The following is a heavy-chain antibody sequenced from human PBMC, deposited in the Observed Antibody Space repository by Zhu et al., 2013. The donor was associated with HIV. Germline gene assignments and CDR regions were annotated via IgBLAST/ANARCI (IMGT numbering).Heavy chain of an antibody. CDR2: INYNGYG. V-gene: IGHV4-59*01. CDR1: GGSMRGFV. D-gene: IGHD3-9*01. Sequence: QVQLQESGPGLVKPSETLSLVCSVSGGSMRGFVWSWIRQSPDKGLEWIGHINYNGYGNYNPSFRNRLSMSVDRSINQFSLRLDSVTAADTAVYFCARGGDWAPDFWGRGILVTVSS. CDR3: ARGGDWAPDF. J-gene: IGHJ4*02.